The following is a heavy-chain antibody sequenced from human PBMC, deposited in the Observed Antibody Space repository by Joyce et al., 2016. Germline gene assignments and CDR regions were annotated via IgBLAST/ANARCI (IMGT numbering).Heavy chain of an antibody. J-gene: IGHJ3*01. CDR1: GYTFTYRY. CDR3: AGDYGGAFDV. V-gene: IGHV1-45*02. CDR2: ITPVNGNT. D-gene: IGHD4-23*01. Sequence: QRQLEQSGAEVKKAGSSVKVSCKASGYTFTYRYLHWVRQAPGQALEWMVRITPVNGNTNYAQKFQDRVIITRDMTMSTAYMEMRSLRSEDTAMFYCAGDYGGAFDVWGPGTMIAVSS.